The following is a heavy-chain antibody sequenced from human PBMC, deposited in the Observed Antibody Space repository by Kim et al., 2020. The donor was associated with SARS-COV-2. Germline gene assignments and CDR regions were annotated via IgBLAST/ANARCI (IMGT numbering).Heavy chain of an antibody. V-gene: IGHV3-48*03. J-gene: IGHJ4*02. CDR1: GFTFSSYE. CDR2: ISSSGSTI. CDR3: ARDRRGYSGYEPIDY. Sequence: GGSLRLSCAASGFTFSSYEMNWVRQAPGKGLEWVSYISSSGSTIYYADSVKGRFTISRDNAKNSLYLQMNSLRAEDTAVYYCARDRRGYSGYEPIDYWGQGTLVTVSS. D-gene: IGHD5-12*01.